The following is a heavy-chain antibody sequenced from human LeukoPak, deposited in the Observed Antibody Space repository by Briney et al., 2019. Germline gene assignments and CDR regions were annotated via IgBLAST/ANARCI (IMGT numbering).Heavy chain of an antibody. V-gene: IGHV4-59*01. CDR3: VRDSRHSSRGNWFDP. J-gene: IGHJ5*02. Sequence: PSETLSLTCTVSGGSISSYYWSWIRQPPGKGLGWIGYIYYSGTTNYNPSLKSRVTISVDTSKNQFSLKLNSVTAADTAVYYCVRDSRHSSRGNWFDPWGQGTLVTVSS. D-gene: IGHD6-13*01. CDR2: IYYSGTT. CDR1: GGSISSYY.